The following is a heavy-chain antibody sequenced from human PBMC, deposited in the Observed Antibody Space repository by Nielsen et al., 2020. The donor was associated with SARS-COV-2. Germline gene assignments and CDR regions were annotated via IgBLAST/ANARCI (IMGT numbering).Heavy chain of an antibody. D-gene: IGHD3-3*01. V-gene: IGHV1-18*01. CDR3: ARDFGFDFWSGYYYDY. J-gene: IGHJ4*02. CDR2: ISAYNGNT. CDR1: GYTFTSYG. Sequence: ASVKVSCKASGYTFTSYGISWVRQAPGQGLEWMGWISAYNGNTNYAQKLQGRVTMTTDTSTSTAYMELRSLRSDDTAVYYCARDFGFDFWSGYYYDYWGQGTLVTVSS.